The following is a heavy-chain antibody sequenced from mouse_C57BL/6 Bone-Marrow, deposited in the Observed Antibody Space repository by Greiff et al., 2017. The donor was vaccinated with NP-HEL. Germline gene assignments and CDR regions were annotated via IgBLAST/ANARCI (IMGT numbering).Heavy chain of an antibody. CDR2: IWSGGST. CDR3: ARNQAIYDGYYYAMDY. V-gene: IGHV2-2*01. D-gene: IGHD2-3*01. J-gene: IGHJ4*01. Sequence: QVQLKESGPGLVQPSQSLSITCTVSGFSLTSYGVHWVRQSPGKGLEWLGVIWSGGSTDYNAAFISRLSISKDNSKSQVFFKMNSLQADDTAIYYCARNQAIYDGYYYAMDYWGQGTSVTVSS. CDR1: GFSLTSYG.